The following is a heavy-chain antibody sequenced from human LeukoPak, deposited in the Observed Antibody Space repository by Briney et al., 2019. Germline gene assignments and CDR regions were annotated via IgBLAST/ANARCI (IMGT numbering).Heavy chain of an antibody. J-gene: IGHJ4*02. D-gene: IGHD6-19*01. V-gene: IGHV1-8*01. CDR1: GYTFTSYD. Sequence: AASVKVSCKASGYTFTSYDINWVRQATGQGLEWMGWMNPNSGNTGYAQKFQGRVTMTTDTSTSTAYMELRSLRSDDTAVYYCARDPSSGWYEMTGDYWGQGTLVTVSS. CDR3: ARDPSSGWYEMTGDY. CDR2: MNPNSGNT.